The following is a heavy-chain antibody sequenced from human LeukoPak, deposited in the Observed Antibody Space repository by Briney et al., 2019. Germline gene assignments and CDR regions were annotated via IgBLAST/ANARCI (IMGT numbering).Heavy chain of an antibody. J-gene: IGHJ4*02. D-gene: IGHD2-15*01. CDR1: GGSMSGYY. Sequence: SVTLSLTCTVSGGSMSGYYWSWIRLPPGKGLEWIGYIFYTGNTNYNPSLETRVTLSVDTSKNQFYLQLTSVTAADTAVYYCVRQPYIGRAYYFDYWGQGTLVTVSS. CDR2: IFYTGNT. CDR3: VRQPYIGRAYYFDY. V-gene: IGHV4-59*08.